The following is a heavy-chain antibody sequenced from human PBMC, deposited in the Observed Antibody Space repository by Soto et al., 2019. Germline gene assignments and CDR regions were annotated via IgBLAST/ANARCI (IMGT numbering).Heavy chain of an antibody. J-gene: IGHJ6*02. CDR3: TRDAPGERPYYFYYYGMDV. CDR2: IYSGGKT. CDR1: GLSVSTNF. Sequence: EVQLLESGGGLVQPGESLKLSCAASGLSVSTNFMSWVRQAPGKGLEWLAVIYSGGKTFYADSVKGRFTISKDNSKNTLSLQMNSLRAEDTAVYYCTRDAPGERPYYFYYYGMDVWGQGTTVTVSS. V-gene: IGHV3-66*01.